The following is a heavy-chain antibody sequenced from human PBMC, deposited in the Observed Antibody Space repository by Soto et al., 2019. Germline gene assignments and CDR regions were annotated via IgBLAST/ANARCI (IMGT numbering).Heavy chain of an antibody. J-gene: IGHJ4*02. CDR1: GFTFSSYS. Sequence: PGGSLRLSCAAPGFTFSSYSMNWVRQAPGKGLEWVSSISSSSSYIYYADSVKGRFTISRDNAKNSLYLQMNSLRAEDTAVYYCARDLTPGVDYWGQGTLVTVSS. D-gene: IGHD3-10*01. V-gene: IGHV3-21*01. CDR2: ISSSSSYI. CDR3: ARDLTPGVDY.